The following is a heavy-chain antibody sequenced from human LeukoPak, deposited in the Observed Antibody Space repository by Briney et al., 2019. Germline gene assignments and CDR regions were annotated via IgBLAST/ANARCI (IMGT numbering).Heavy chain of an antibody. CDR1: GFTFSSYG. Sequence: PGGSLRLSCAPAGFTFSSYGMHWVRQAPGKGLGWVAVIWYDGSNKYYADSVKGRFTISRDNSKNTLYLQMNSLRAEDTAVYYCAKDLDYWGQGTLVTVSS. V-gene: IGHV3-33*06. CDR2: IWYDGSNK. CDR3: AKDLDY. J-gene: IGHJ4*02.